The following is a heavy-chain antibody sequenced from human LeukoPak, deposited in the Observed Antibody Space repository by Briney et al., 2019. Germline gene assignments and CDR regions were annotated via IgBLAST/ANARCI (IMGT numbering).Heavy chain of an antibody. CDR2: ISSSGSTI. CDR1: GFTFSDYY. Sequence: GGSLRLSCAASGFTFSDYYMSWIRQAPGKGLEWVSYISSSGSTIYYADSVKGRFIISRDNAKNSLYLQMNSLRAEDAAVYYCATYYYDNTGLIWGQGTLVTVSS. J-gene: IGHJ4*02. D-gene: IGHD3-22*01. CDR3: ATYYYDNTGLI. V-gene: IGHV3-11*04.